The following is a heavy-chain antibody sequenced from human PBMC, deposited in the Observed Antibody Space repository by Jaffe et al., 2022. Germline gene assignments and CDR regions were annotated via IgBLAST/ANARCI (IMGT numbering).Heavy chain of an antibody. CDR3: ARMDIVVVPAAMLGDYYYYYYMDV. J-gene: IGHJ6*03. V-gene: IGHV4-59*01. CDR2: IYYSGST. D-gene: IGHD2-2*03. Sequence: QVQLQESGPGLVKPSETLSLTCTVSGGSISSYYWSWIRQPPGKGLEWIGYIYYSGSTNYNPSLKSRVTISVDTSKNQFSLKLSSVTAADTAVYYCARMDIVVVPAAMLGDYYYYYYMDVWGKGTTVTVSS. CDR1: GGSISSYY.